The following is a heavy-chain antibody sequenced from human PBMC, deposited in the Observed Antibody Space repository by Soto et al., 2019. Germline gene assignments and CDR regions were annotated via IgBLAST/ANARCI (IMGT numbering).Heavy chain of an antibody. CDR2: IDWDDDK. D-gene: IGHD2-2*01. V-gene: IGHV2-70*11. J-gene: IGHJ6*03. CDR1: GFSLSTSGMC. Sequence: GSGPTLVNPTQTLTLTCTFSGFSLSTSGMCVSWIRQPPGKALEWLARIDWDDDKYYSTSLKTRLTISKDTSKNQVVLTMTNMDPVDTATYYCARIRGVPVPAASPDYYMDVWGKGTTVTVSS. CDR3: ARIRGVPVPAASPDYYMDV.